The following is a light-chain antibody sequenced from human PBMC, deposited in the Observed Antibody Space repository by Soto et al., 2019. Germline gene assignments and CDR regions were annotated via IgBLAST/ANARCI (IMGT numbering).Light chain of an antibody. J-gene: IGKJ5*01. CDR3: QQRSDWLPIT. CDR1: QSISSY. Sequence: DIHMTRSPSSLSASVGYRVTITCRXSQSISSYLNWYQQKPGKAPKLLIYAASSLQSGVPSRFSGSGSGTDFTLTISSLEPEDFAVYYCQQRSDWLPITFGQGTRLEIK. V-gene: IGKV1-39*01. CDR2: AAS.